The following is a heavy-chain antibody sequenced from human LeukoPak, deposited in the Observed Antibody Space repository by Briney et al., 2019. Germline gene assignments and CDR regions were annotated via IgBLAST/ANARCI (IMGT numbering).Heavy chain of an antibody. CDR1: GGTFSSYA. CDR2: ISPILGIA. J-gene: IGHJ5*02. V-gene: IGHV1-69*04. D-gene: IGHD5-24*01. CDR3: ARIRAEMATQFQGNWFDP. Sequence: ASVKASCKASGGTFSSYAISWVRQAPGQGLEWMGRISPILGIANYAQKFQGRVTITADKSTSTAYMELSSLRSEDTAVYYCARIRAEMATQFQGNWFDPWGQGTLVTVSS.